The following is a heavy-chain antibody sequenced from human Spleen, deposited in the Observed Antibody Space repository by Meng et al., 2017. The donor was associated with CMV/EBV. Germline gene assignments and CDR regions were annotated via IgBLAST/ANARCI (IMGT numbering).Heavy chain of an antibody. CDR3: ARVRDLSNGLDYFDY. CDR1: GYTFHTNW. V-gene: IGHV5-51*01. CDR2: ILPTDYQT. D-gene: IGHD3-22*01. J-gene: IGHJ4*02. Sequence: SGYTFHTNWIAWVRQLPGKGLEWMGIILPTDYQTRFSPSFQDQVTISVDMSINTAYLHWSSLKASDTAVYYCARVRDLSNGLDYFDYWGQGTLVTVSS.